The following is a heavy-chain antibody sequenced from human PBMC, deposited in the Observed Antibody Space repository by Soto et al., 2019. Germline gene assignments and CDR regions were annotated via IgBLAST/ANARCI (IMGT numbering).Heavy chain of an antibody. D-gene: IGHD3-9*01. Sequence: PSETLSLTCAVYGGSFSGYYWSWIRQPPGKGLEWIGEIYHSGSTNYNPSLKSRVTISVDKSKNQFSLKLSSVTAADTAVYYCARGSFILPGYRPLDYGGQETLVTVSS. CDR3: ARGSFILPGYRPLDY. V-gene: IGHV4-34*01. J-gene: IGHJ4*02. CDR2: IYHSGST. CDR1: GGSFSGYY.